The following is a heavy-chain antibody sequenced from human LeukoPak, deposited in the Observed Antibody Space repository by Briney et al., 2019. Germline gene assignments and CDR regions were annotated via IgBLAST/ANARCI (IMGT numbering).Heavy chain of an antibody. D-gene: IGHD3-22*01. CDR3: ARSGYDSSGYYYIFDY. V-gene: IGHV4-59*08. CDR1: GGSFSSYY. CDR2: VYSSGST. Sequence: PSETLSLTCNVSGGSFSSYYWSWIRQPPGRGLEWIGYVYSSGSTNYNPSLKSRVTISVDTSKNQFSLKLSSVTAADTAVYYCARSGYDSSGYYYIFDYWGQGTLVTVSS. J-gene: IGHJ4*02.